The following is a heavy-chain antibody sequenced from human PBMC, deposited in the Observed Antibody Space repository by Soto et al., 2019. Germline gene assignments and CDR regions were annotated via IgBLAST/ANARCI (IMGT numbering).Heavy chain of an antibody. CDR1: GFTFSSYS. Sequence: GGSLRLSCPASGFTFSSYSMNWVRQAPGKGLEWVSSISSSSSYIYYADSVKGRFTISRDNAKNSLYLQMNSLRAEDTAVYYCARGPSWYFDYWGQGTLVNVSS. J-gene: IGHJ4*02. V-gene: IGHV3-21*01. CDR3: ARGPSWYFDY. CDR2: ISSSSSYI.